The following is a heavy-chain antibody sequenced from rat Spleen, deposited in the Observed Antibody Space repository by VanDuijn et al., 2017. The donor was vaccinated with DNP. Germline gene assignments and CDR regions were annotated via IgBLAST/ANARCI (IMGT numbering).Heavy chain of an antibody. CDR3: TREGIAAPFAY. D-gene: IGHD1-2*01. CDR2: ISSYGAT. Sequence: QVQLKESGPGLVQPSQTLSLTCTVSGFSLTSYAVTWVRQPPGRGLEWIAAISSYGATYYSSGLKSRLSISRDTSKSQIFLKMNSLQTEDTAIYFCTREGIAAPFAYWGQGTLVTVSS. V-gene: IGHV2S12*01. J-gene: IGHJ3*01. CDR1: GFSLTSYA.